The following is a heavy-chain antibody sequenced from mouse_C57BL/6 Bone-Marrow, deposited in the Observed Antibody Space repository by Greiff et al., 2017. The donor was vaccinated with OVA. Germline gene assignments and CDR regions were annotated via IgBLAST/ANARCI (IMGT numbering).Heavy chain of an antibody. D-gene: IGHD1-1*01. J-gene: IGHJ3*01. CDR3: ARNYYYGSAWFAY. CDR2: INPSSGYT. V-gene: IGHV1-4*01. Sequence: VQLQQSGAELVRPGASVKMSCKASGYTFTSYTMHWVKQRPGQGLEWIGYINPSSGYTKYNQKFKDKATLTADKSSSTAYMQLSSLTSEDSAVDYCARNYYYGSAWFAYWGQGTLVTVSA. CDR1: GYTFTSYT.